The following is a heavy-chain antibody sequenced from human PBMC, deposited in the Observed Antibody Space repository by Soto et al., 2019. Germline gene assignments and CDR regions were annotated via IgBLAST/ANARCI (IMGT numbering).Heavy chain of an antibody. Sequence: SETLSLTCTVSGGSVSSESHYWSWIRQTPGKGLEWIGYIYYTGSTNYNPSLKGRVTMSVDTSRDQVSLRLRSVTRADTAVYYSARAKHDFRSGYYYYAMEVWGQGTKVTVSS. V-gene: IGHV4-61*01. CDR2: IYYTGST. D-gene: IGHD3-3*01. J-gene: IGHJ6*02. CDR1: GGSVSSESHY. CDR3: ARAKHDFRSGYYYYAMEV.